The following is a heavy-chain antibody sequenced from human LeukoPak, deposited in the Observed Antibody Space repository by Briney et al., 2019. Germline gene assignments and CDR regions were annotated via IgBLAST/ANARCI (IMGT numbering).Heavy chain of an antibody. Sequence: SQTLSLTCTVSGGSISSGDYYWSCIRQPPGKGLEWIGYIYYSGSTYYNPSLKSRVTISVDMSENQFSLKRSSVTAADTAVYYGARDSADYYDSSGYYYRYFDLWGRGTLVTVSS. CDR1: GGSISSGDYY. V-gene: IGHV4-30-4*01. D-gene: IGHD3-22*01. J-gene: IGHJ2*01. CDR3: ARDSADYYDSSGYYYRYFDL. CDR2: IYYSGST.